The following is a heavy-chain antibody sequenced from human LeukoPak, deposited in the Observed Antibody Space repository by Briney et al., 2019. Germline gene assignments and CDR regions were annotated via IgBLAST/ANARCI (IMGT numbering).Heavy chain of an antibody. J-gene: IGHJ4*02. V-gene: IGHV4-59*01. Sequence: SETLSLTCTVSGGSISSYYWSWIRQPPGKGLEWIGYIYYSGSTNYNPSLKSRVTISVDTSKNRFSLKLSSVTAADTAVYYCARAGTAMVLDYFDYWGQGTLVTVSS. D-gene: IGHD5-18*01. CDR3: ARAGTAMVLDYFDY. CDR1: GGSISSYY. CDR2: IYYSGST.